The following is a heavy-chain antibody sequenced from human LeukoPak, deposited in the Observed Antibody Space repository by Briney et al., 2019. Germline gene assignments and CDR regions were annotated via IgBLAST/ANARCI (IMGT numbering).Heavy chain of an antibody. D-gene: IGHD3-22*01. V-gene: IGHV4-4*07. CDR1: GGSISSYY. CDR2: IYTSGST. Sequence: SETLSLTCTVSGGSISSYYWSWIRQPAGKGLEWIGRIYTSGSTNYNPSLKSRVTMSVDTSKNQFSLKLSSVTAADTAVYYCARDHHYYDSSGYYVRWFDPWGQGTLVTVSS. J-gene: IGHJ5*02. CDR3: ARDHHYYDSSGYYVRWFDP.